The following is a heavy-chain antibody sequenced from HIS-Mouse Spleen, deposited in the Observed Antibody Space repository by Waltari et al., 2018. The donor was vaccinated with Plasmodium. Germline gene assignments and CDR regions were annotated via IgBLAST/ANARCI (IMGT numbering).Heavy chain of an antibody. J-gene: IGHJ4*02. D-gene: IGHD3-16*02. CDR3: ARYRIAASYFDY. CDR1: GFTVSSNY. Sequence: EVQLVETGGGLIQPGGSLRLSCAASGFTVSSNYMSWVRQAPGKGLGWGSVSCSGGSTYYADSWKGRFTISRDNSKNTLYLQMNSLRAEDTAVYYCARYRIAASYFDYWGQGTLVTVSS. V-gene: IGHV3-53*02. CDR2: SCSGGST.